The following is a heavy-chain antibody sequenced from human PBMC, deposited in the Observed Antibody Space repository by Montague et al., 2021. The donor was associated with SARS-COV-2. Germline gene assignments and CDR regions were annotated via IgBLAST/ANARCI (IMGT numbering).Heavy chain of an antibody. CDR1: GGSTNNYY. Sequence: TLSLTCTVSGGSTNNYYWSWIRQPAGKGLEWIGRIHASGISTXNPXLETRVTMSVDTSKNQFSLKLSSVTAADTAVYYCARGRFYYDSGELGSWGQGTLVTVSS. CDR3: ARGRFYYDSGELGS. CDR2: IHASGIS. V-gene: IGHV4-4*07. D-gene: IGHD3-22*01. J-gene: IGHJ5*02.